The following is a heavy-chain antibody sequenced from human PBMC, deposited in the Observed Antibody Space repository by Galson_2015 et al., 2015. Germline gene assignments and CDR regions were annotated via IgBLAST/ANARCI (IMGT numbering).Heavy chain of an antibody. CDR1: GITFRNYG. D-gene: IGHD1-26*01. Sequence: SLRLSCAASGITFRNYGMNWVRQTPGKGLEWVADIWNDGSNKYYADSVKGRFTISRDNTKNTLYLQMNSLRVEDTAVYYCASYSGTYRALDYWGQGTTVTVSS. J-gene: IGHJ3*01. CDR2: IWNDGSNK. CDR3: ASYSGTYRALDY. V-gene: IGHV3-33*01.